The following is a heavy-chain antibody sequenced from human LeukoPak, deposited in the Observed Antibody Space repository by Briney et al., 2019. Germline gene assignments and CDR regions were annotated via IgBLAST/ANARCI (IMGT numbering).Heavy chain of an antibody. J-gene: IGHJ6*02. CDR1: GYSFTSYW. CDR3: ARHESRYSSGWYLPYYYGMDV. V-gene: IGHV5-51*01. Sequence: GESLQISCKGSGYSFTSYWIGWVRQLPGKGLEWMGIIYPGDSDTRYSPSFQGQVTISADKSISTAYLQWSSLKASDTAMYYCARHESRYSSGWYLPYYYGMDVWGQGTTVTVSS. CDR2: IYPGDSDT. D-gene: IGHD6-19*01.